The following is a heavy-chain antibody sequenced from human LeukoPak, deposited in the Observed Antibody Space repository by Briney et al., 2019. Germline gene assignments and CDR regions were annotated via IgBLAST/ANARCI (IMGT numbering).Heavy chain of an antibody. CDR1: GGSISSYD. V-gene: IGHV4-4*07. J-gene: IGHJ5*02. CDR3: ARDSGTTGEVKFDP. Sequence: SETLSLTCTVSGGSISSYDWSWTRQPAGKGLEWIGRIDTSGNTNYKPSLNSRVTMSLDTSKNQFSLKLRSVTAADTAVYYCARDSGTTGEVKFDPWGQGTLVTVSS. D-gene: IGHD3-10*01. CDR2: IDTSGNT.